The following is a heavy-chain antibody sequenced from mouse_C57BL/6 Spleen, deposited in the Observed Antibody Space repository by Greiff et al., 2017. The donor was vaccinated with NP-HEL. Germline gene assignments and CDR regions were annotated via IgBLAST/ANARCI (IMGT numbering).Heavy chain of an antibody. V-gene: IGHV5-16*01. CDR1: GFTFSDYY. CDR2: INYDGSST. Sequence: EVKLVESEGGLVQPGSSMKLSCTASGFTFSDYYMAWVRQVPEKGLEWVANINYDGSSTYYLDSLKSRFIISRDNAKNILYLQMSSLKSEDTATYYCARALRSAGYFDVWGTGTTVTVSS. CDR3: ARALRSAGYFDV. J-gene: IGHJ1*03.